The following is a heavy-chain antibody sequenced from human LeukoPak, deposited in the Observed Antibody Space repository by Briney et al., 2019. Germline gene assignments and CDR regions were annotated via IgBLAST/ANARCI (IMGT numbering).Heavy chain of an antibody. D-gene: IGHD3-22*01. CDR3: AAAPYKDDSSGYNDY. J-gene: IGHJ4*02. CDR2: IVVGSGNT. Sequence: GASVKVSCKASGFTFTSSAVQWVRQARGQRLEWIGWIVVGSGNTNYAQKFQERVTITRDMSTSTAYMELSSLRSEDTAVYYCAAAPYKDDSSGYNDYWGQGTLVTVSS. CDR1: GFTFTSSA. V-gene: IGHV1-58*01.